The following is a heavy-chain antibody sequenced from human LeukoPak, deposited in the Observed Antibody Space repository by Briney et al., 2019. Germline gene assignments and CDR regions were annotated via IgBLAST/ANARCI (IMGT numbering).Heavy chain of an antibody. CDR2: IYYSGST. CDR3: ARDFGDYYGSGGPFDY. J-gene: IGHJ4*02. Sequence: SQTLSLTCTVSDGSISSGGYYWSWIRQPPGKGLEWIGYIYYSGSTNYNPSLKSRVTISVDTSKNQFSLKLSSVTAADTAVYYCARDFGDYYGSGGPFDYWGQGTLVTVSS. D-gene: IGHD3-10*01. CDR1: DGSISSGGYY. V-gene: IGHV4-61*08.